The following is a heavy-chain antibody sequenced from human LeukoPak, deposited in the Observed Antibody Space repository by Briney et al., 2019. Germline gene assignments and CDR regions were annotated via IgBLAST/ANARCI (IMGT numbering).Heavy chain of an antibody. V-gene: IGHV4-38-2*02. D-gene: IGHD6-13*01. CDR2: IYHSGST. J-gene: IGHJ4*02. Sequence: SETLSLTCTVSGYSISSGYYWGWIRQPPGKGLEWIGSIYHSGSTNYNPSLKSRVTISVDTSKNQFSLKLSSVTAADTAVYYCARGTAAALFKVDYWGQGTLVTVSS. CDR3: ARGTAAALFKVDY. CDR1: GYSISSGYY.